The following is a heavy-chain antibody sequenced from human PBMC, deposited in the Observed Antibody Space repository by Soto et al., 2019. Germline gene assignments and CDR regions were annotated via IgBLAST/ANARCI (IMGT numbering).Heavy chain of an antibody. J-gene: IGHJ4*02. D-gene: IGHD3-16*01. CDR2: ISAHNGNT. V-gene: IGHV1-18*01. CDR1: GYTFTNFG. Sequence: QVQLVQSGAEVKKPGASVKVSCKTSGYTFTNFGLSWVRQAPGQGLEWMGWISAHNGNTNYAQHFQGRVTMTTDTSTSTAYMELRSLRSGDTAVYYCARGGTPLDYWGQGTLVSVSS. CDR3: ARGGTPLDY.